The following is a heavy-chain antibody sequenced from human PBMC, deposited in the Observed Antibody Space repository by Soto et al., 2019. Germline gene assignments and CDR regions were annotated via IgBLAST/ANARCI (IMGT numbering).Heavy chain of an antibody. CDR3: AGVPAAIFAFDI. Sequence: GGSLRLSCAASGFTFSSYAMSWVRQAPGKGLEWVSAIICSGGSTYYADSVKGRFTISRDNSKNTLYLQMNSLRAEDTAVYYCAGVPAAIFAFDIWGQGTMVTVSS. D-gene: IGHD2-2*01. CDR2: IICSGGST. J-gene: IGHJ3*02. CDR1: GFTFSSYA. V-gene: IGHV3-23*01.